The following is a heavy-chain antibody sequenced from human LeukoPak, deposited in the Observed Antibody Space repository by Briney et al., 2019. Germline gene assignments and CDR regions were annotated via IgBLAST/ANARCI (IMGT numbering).Heavy chain of an antibody. J-gene: IGHJ3*02. CDR2: FDPEDGET. CDR1: GYTLTELS. D-gene: IGHD3-10*01. Sequence: ASVTVSCKVSGYTLTELSMHWVRQAPGKGLEWMGGFDPEDGETMYAQKFQGRVTMTEDTSTDAAYMELSSLRSEDTAVYYCATDPYYYGSGSYFAFDIWGQGTIVTVSS. V-gene: IGHV1-24*01. CDR3: ATDPYYYGSGSYFAFDI.